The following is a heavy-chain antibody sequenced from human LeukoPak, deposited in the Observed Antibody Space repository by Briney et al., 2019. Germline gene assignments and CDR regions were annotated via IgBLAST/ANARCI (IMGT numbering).Heavy chain of an antibody. CDR2: INYSGRT. V-gene: IGHV4-34*01. D-gene: IGHD3-10*01. J-gene: IGHJ4*02. Sequence: SETLSLTCAVFDGSFSDYYWSWVRQPPGKGLEWIGEINYSGRTNYYPSLTSRATLSIDTSKNQFSLKLSSVTAADTAVYYCAGEEFTMPVYWGQGTLVTVSS. CDR1: DGSFSDYY. CDR3: AGEEFTMPVY.